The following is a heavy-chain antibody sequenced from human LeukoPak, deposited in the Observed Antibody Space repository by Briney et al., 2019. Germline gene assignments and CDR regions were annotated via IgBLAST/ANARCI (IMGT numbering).Heavy chain of an antibody. CDR1: GFTFSSYW. D-gene: IGHD3-10*01. CDR3: ARVDGSGSYFLDY. J-gene: IGHJ4*02. Sequence: GGSLRLSCEASGFTFSSYWMSWVRQAPGKGLEWVANIKQDESEKYYVDSVKGRFTISRDNAKNSLYLQMNSLRAEDTAVYYCARVDGSGSYFLDYWGQGTLVTVSS. V-gene: IGHV3-7*01. CDR2: IKQDESEK.